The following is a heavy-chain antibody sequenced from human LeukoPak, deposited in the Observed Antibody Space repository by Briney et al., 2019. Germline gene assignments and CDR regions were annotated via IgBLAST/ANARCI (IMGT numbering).Heavy chain of an antibody. J-gene: IGHJ4*02. CDR2: IYTRGST. V-gene: IGHV4-61*02. CDR1: GGSITSGSYY. Sequence: PSETLSLTCTVSGGSITSGSYYWSWIRQPAGKGLEWIVRIYTRGSTNYNPSLKSRVTMSVDTSKNQFSLKLSSVTAADTAVYYCAGEGHYYDSSGYYYGGEDYWGQGTLVTVSS. D-gene: IGHD3-22*01. CDR3: AGEGHYYDSSGYYYGGEDY.